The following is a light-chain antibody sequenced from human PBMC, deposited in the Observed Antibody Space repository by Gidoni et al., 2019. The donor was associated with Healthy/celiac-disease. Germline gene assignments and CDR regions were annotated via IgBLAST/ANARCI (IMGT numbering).Light chain of an antibody. V-gene: IGKV3-11*01. CDR2: DAS. Sequence: EIVLTQSPATLSLSPGARATLSCRASQSVSSYLAWYQQKPGQAPRRLIYDASNRATGIPARFSGSGSGTDFTLTISSLEPEDFAVYYCQQRSNPYTFGQGTKLEIK. CDR3: QQRSNPYT. J-gene: IGKJ2*01. CDR1: QSVSSY.